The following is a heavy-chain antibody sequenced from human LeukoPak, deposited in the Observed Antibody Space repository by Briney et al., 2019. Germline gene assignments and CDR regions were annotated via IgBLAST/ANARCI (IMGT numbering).Heavy chain of an antibody. Sequence: AGGSLRLSCAASGFTFRNYNMNWVRQAPGKGLEGVSSINSSSGYIYYADSVKGRFTISRDNAKNSLYLQMNSLKAEDTAVYYCARDATMVPLYYYYYMDVWGKGTTVTVSS. CDR2: INSSSGYI. CDR3: ARDATMVPLYYYYYMDV. V-gene: IGHV3-21*01. D-gene: IGHD3-10*01. CDR1: GFTFRNYN. J-gene: IGHJ6*03.